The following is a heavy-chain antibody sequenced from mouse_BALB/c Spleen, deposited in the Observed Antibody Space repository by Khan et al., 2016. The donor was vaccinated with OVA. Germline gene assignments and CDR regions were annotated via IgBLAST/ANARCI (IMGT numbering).Heavy chain of an antibody. Sequence: VQLQQSGPGLVKPSQSLSLTCTVTGYSITSDYAWNWIRQFPGNKLDWLGYISYSGNTKYNPSLKSRISVTRDTSKNQFFLQLNSVTTEDSATYYCARVSGGDFDYWGQGTTLTVSS. CDR2: ISYSGNT. J-gene: IGHJ2*01. V-gene: IGHV3-2*02. CDR1: GYSITSDYA. D-gene: IGHD4-1*01. CDR3: ARVSGGDFDY.